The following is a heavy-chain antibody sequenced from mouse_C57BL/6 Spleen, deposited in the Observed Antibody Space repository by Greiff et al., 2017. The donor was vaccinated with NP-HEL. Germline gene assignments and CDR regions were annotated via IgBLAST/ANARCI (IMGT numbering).Heavy chain of an antibody. CDR2: IDPEDGDT. V-gene: IGHV14-1*01. J-gene: IGHJ3*01. D-gene: IGHD1-1*01. CDR3: TSYYYGSSYGAY. CDR1: GFNIKDYY. Sequence: VQLQQSGAELVRPGASVKLSCTASGFNIKDYYMHWVKQRPEQGLEWIGRIDPEDGDTEYAPKFQGKATMTADTSSNTAYLQLSSLTSEDTPVYYCTSYYYGSSYGAYWGQGTLVTVSA.